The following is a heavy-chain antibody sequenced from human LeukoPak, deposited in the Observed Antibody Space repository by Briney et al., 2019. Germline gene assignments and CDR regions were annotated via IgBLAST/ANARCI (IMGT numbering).Heavy chain of an antibody. J-gene: IGHJ4*02. V-gene: IGHV3-48*01. CDR3: ARDYLTGYYPSPGFDY. D-gene: IGHD3-9*01. CDR1: GFTFSSYS. CDR2: FSSSSSTI. Sequence: GGSLRLSCAASGFTFSSYSMNWVRQAPGKGLEWVSYFSSSSSTIYYADSVKGRFTISRDNAKNSLYLQMNSLRAEDTAVYYCARDYLTGYYPSPGFDYWGQGTLVTVSS.